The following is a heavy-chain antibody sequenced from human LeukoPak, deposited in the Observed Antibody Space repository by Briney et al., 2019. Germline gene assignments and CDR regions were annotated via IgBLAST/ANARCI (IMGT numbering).Heavy chain of an antibody. Sequence: SETLSLTCTVSGGSISSYYWSWIRQPPGKGLEWIGYIYYSGSTNYNPSLKSRVTISVDTSKNQFSLKLSSVTAADTAVYYCARGSGPYYYMDVWGKGTTVTISS. CDR1: GGSISSYY. V-gene: IGHV4-59*01. CDR2: IYYSGST. CDR3: ARGSGPYYYMDV. J-gene: IGHJ6*03.